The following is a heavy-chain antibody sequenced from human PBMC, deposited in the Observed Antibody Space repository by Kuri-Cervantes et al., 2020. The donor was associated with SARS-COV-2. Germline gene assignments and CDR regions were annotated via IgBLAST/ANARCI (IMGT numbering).Heavy chain of an antibody. CDR3: ASGSGSYYGGDY. Sequence: GGSLRLSCAASGFTFDDYTMHWVRQAPGKGLEWVSLISWDGGSTYYADSVKGRFTISRDNAKNSLYLQTNSLRAEDTAVYYCASGSGSYYGGDYWGQGTLVTVSS. CDR2: ISWDGGST. D-gene: IGHD1-26*01. J-gene: IGHJ4*02. CDR1: GFTFDDYT. V-gene: IGHV3-43*01.